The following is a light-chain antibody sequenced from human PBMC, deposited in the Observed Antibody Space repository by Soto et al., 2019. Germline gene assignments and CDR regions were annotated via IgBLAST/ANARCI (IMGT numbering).Light chain of an antibody. V-gene: IGKV2-30*01. Sequence: DVVMTQSPLSLTVTLRQPASISCRSSQSPEYSDGNTYLNGVQQRAGESPRRPIDKVSNRDSGVPERFSGSQSCPGFKLRISSGEAQDVRVYYCMQGNHWPYPLGQGTKLEIK. CDR1: QSPEYSDGNTY. CDR2: KVS. J-gene: IGKJ2*01. CDR3: MQGNHWPYP.